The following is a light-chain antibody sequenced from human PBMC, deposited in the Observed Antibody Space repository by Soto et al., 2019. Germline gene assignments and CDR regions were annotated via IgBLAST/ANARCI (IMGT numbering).Light chain of an antibody. CDR2: GAS. J-gene: IGKJ4*01. CDR1: QSVSSSY. CDR3: PQYGSSPFT. Sequence: EIVLTQSPGTLSLSPGERATLSCSASQSVSSSYLAWDQQKPGQAPRRLIYGASSRAPGIPDRFSGSGSGTAFTLTISRLEPEDFAVYYCPQYGSSPFTFGGGTKVEIK. V-gene: IGKV3-20*01.